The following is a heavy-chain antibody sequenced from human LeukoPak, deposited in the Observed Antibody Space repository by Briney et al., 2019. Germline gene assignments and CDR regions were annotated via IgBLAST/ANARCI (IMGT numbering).Heavy chain of an antibody. V-gene: IGHV3-7*01. CDR2: IKQDGSLE. D-gene: IGHD2-21*01. CDR1: GFTFENYW. CDR3: ARWTGVIDS. Sequence: PGGSLRLSCVGSGFTFENYWRHWGRQAPGKGPEWVANIKQDGSLEHYMDSVKGRFTISRDNANSSLILQMDSLRAEDTAVYYCARWTGVIDSWGQGTLVTVSS. J-gene: IGHJ4*02.